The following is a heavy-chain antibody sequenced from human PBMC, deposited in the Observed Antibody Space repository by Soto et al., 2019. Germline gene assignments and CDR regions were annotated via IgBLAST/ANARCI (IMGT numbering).Heavy chain of an antibody. Sequence: QVQLVQSGAEVKKPGSSVKVSCKASGGTFSSYAISWVRQAPGQGLEWMGGIIPIFGTANYAQKFQGRVTITADESTGTAYMELSSLRAEDTAVYYCAREREYCSSTSCHNWFDPWGQGTLVTVSS. J-gene: IGHJ5*02. D-gene: IGHD2-2*01. V-gene: IGHV1-69*01. CDR2: IIPIFGTA. CDR1: GGTFSSYA. CDR3: AREREYCSSTSCHNWFDP.